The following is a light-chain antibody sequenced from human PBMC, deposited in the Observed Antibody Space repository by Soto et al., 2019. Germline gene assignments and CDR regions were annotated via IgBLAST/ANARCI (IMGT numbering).Light chain of an antibody. J-gene: IGKJ4*01. CDR2: DAS. V-gene: IGKV3-11*01. CDR3: QQRSIWPLT. Sequence: EVLLTQSPATLSVSPGESVTLSCRASQSINTFLAWYQQKPGQAPRLLRYDASSRAAGVPARFSGRGSGTDFTLTINSLEPEDFAVYHCQQRSIWPLTFGGGTRVE. CDR1: QSINTF.